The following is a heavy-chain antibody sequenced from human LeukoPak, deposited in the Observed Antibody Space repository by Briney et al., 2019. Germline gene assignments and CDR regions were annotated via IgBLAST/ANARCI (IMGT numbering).Heavy chain of an antibody. CDR1: GGSISSYY. CDR2: IYYSGST. Sequence: SETLSLTCTVSGGSISSYYWSWIRQSPGKGLVWIGYIYYSGSTNYNPSLKSRVTISVDMSKNQFSLKLSSVTAADTALYYCARHFTYYYDSNGYPRDAFDVWGQGTVVTVSS. D-gene: IGHD3-22*01. J-gene: IGHJ3*01. CDR3: ARHFTYYYDSNGYPRDAFDV. V-gene: IGHV4-59*08.